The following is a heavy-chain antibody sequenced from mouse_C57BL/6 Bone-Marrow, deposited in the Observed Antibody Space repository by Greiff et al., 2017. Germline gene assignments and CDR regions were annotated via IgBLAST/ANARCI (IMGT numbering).Heavy chain of an antibody. CDR3: ARFGILWLRPYYFDY. J-gene: IGHJ2*01. D-gene: IGHD2-2*01. CDR1: GYTFTGYW. V-gene: IGHV1-9*01. CDR2: ILPGSGST. Sequence: QVQLQQSGAELMKPGASVKLSCKATGYTFTGYWLEWVKQRPGHGLEWIGEILPGSGSTNYHEKVKGKATFTADTSSNTAYMQLSSLTTEDSAIYYCARFGILWLRPYYFDYWGQGTTLTVSS.